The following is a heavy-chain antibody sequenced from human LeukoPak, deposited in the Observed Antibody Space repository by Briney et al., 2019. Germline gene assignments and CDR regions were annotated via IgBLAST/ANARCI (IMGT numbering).Heavy chain of an antibody. Sequence: SETLSLTCTVSGYSISSYYWSWIRQPPGKGLEWIGYIYYSGSTNYNPSLKSRVTISVDTSKNQFSLKLSSVTAADTAVYYCARSSGWYGGEFDYWGRGTLVTVSS. CDR3: ARSSGWYGGEFDY. V-gene: IGHV4-59*12. CDR2: IYYSGST. J-gene: IGHJ4*02. D-gene: IGHD6-19*01. CDR1: GYSISSYY.